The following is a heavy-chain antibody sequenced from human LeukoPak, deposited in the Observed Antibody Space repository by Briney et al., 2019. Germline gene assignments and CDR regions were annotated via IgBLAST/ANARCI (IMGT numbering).Heavy chain of an antibody. CDR1: GYSFPTYW. CDR2: LYPGDSTA. Sequence: GESLKISCKGSGYSFPTYWVAWVRQTPGRGLEWMGSLYPGDSTARYSPSFQGRITISVDKSISTAYLQWSSLMASDTAMYYCASISWSSEYYFDYWGQGTLVTVSS. V-gene: IGHV5-51*01. J-gene: IGHJ4*02. D-gene: IGHD6-13*01. CDR3: ASISWSSEYYFDY.